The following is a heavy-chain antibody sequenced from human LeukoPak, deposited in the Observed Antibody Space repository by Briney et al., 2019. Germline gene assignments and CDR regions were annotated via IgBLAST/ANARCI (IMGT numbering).Heavy chain of an antibody. V-gene: IGHV6-1*01. J-gene: IGHJ4*02. CDR2: TYYRSKWST. Sequence: SQTLSLTCAISGDSVSSNSAAWNWIRQSPSRGLEWLGRTYYRSKWSTYYAVSVKSRISINRDTTKNQISLQLNSVTPEDTAVYYCARSTGPIDYWGQGTLVTVSS. CDR3: ARSTGPIDY. CDR1: GDSVSSNSAA. D-gene: IGHD1-1*01.